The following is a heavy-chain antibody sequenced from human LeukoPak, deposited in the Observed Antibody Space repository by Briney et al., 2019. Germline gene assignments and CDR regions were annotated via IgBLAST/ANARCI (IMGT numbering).Heavy chain of an antibody. V-gene: IGHV4-59*12. Sequence: SETLSLTCTVSGGSISSYYWSWIRQPPGKGLEWIGYIYYSGSTNYNPSLKSRVTISVDTSKNQFSLKLSSVTAADTAVYYCASNHPSGYGPEAYFDYWGQGTLVTVSS. CDR1: GGSISSYY. D-gene: IGHD5-12*01. CDR3: ASNHPSGYGPEAYFDY. CDR2: IYYSGST. J-gene: IGHJ4*02.